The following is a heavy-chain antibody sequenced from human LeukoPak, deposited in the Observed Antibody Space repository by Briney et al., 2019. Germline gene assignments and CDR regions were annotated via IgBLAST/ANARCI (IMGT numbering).Heavy chain of an antibody. CDR2: IYYSGST. J-gene: IGHJ4*02. CDR3: ARDRAYYDSSGFDY. Sequence: SQTLSLTCTVSGGSISSGSYYWSWIRQHPGKGLEWIGYIYYSGSTYYNPSPKSRVTISVDTSKNQFSLKLSSVTAADTAVYYCARDRAYYDSSGFDYWGQGTLVTVSS. V-gene: IGHV4-31*03. CDR1: GGSISSGSYY. D-gene: IGHD3-22*01.